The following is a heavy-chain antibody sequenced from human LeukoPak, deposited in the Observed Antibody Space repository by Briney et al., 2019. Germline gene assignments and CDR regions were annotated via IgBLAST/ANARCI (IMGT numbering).Heavy chain of an antibody. V-gene: IGHV1-46*01. CDR1: GYTFTSYY. D-gene: IGHD3-3*01. CDR2: INPSGGST. Sequence: ASVKVSCKASGYTFTSYYMHWVRQAPGQGLEWMGIINPSGGSTSYAQKFQGRVTMTRDTSTSTVYMELSSLRSEDTAVYYCASRGSITIFGVVNGWFDPWGQGTLVTVSS. J-gene: IGHJ5*02. CDR3: ASRGSITIFGVVNGWFDP.